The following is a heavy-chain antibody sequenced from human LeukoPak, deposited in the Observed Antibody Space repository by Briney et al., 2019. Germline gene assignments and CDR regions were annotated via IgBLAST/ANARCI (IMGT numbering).Heavy chain of an antibody. D-gene: IGHD4-23*01. CDR2: ISAYNGNT. CDR3: AREAPYGGNSPDYYYYGMDV. Sequence: ASVKVSCKASGYTFTSYGISWVRQVPGQGLEWMGWISAYNGNTNYAQKLQGRVTMTTDTSTSTAYMELRSLRSDDTAVYYCAREAPYGGNSPDYYYYGMDVWGQGTTVTVSS. J-gene: IGHJ6*02. V-gene: IGHV1-18*01. CDR1: GYTFTSYG.